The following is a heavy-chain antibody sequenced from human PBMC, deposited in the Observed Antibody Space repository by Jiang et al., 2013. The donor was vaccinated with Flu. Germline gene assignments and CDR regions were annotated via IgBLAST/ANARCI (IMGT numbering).Heavy chain of an antibody. J-gene: IGHJ4*02. V-gene: IGHV1-46*01. D-gene: IGHD1-26*01. CDR1: GYTFTTYY. CDR3: ARERGATRGAHFDY. CDR2: INPSGGTT. Sequence: GAEVKEPGASVKVSCKASGYTFTTYYMHWVRQAPGQGLEWMGIINPSGGTTSYAQRFQGRATITGDTSTSTVYLELSSLRFDDTAVFYCARERGATRGAHFDYWGQGTQVTVSS.